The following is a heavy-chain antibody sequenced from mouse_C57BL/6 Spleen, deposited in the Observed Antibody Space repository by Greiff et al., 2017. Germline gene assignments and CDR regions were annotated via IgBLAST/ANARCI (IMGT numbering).Heavy chain of an antibody. Sequence: VQLQQSGAELVKPGASVKMSCKASGYTFTTYPIEWMKQNHGKILEWIGNFHPYNDDTKYNEKFKGKATLTVEKSSSTVYLELSRLTSDDSAVYYCARGGYGSSYDWYFDVWGTGTTVTVSS. CDR3: ARGGYGSSYDWYFDV. CDR1: GYTFTTYP. V-gene: IGHV1-47*01. CDR2: FHPYNDDT. J-gene: IGHJ1*03. D-gene: IGHD1-1*01.